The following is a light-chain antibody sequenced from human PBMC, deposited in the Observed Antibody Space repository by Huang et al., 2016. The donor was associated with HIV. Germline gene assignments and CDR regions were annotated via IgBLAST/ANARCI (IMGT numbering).Light chain of an antibody. CDR1: QSISTY. J-gene: IGKJ2*01. V-gene: IGKV1-39*01. Sequence: DIQMTQSPSSLSASVGDRVTITCRTSQSISTYFNWYQQRPGRAPKLLIYAASTLQSGVPSRFSGSGSGTDFTLTISSLQPEDFVTYYCQQSYSTPATFGQGTKLDIK. CDR3: QQSYSTPAT. CDR2: AAS.